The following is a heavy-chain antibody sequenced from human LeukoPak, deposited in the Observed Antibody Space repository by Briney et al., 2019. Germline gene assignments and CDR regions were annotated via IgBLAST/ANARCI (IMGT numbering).Heavy chain of an antibody. D-gene: IGHD3-22*01. CDR3: AEGFTSLVFISLFYYGIDV. J-gene: IGHJ6*02. CDR2: ISGSGGST. CDR1: GFTFTSYA. Sequence: PGGSLRLTCAASGFTFTSYAMSWVRQAPGKGLEWVSAISGSGGSTYYADSVKGRFTISRDNSKNTLYLQMNSLRAEDTAVYYCAEGFTSLVFISLFYYGIDVWGQGTTVTVSS. V-gene: IGHV3-23*01.